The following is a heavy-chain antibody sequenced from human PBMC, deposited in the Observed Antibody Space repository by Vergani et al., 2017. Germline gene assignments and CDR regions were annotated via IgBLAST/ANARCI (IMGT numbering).Heavy chain of an antibody. CDR3: ARVSFALSSDTMQYYYYMDV. J-gene: IGHJ6*03. CDR1: GFTFSSYS. V-gene: IGHV3-21*01. Sequence: EVQLVESGGGLVKPGGSLRLSCAASGFTFSSYSMNWVRQAPGKGLEWVSSISSSSSYIYYADSVKGRFTISRDNAKNSLYLQMNSLRAEDTAVYYCARVSFALSSDTMQYYYYMDVWGKGTTVTVSS. D-gene: IGHD3-10*01. CDR2: ISSSSSYI.